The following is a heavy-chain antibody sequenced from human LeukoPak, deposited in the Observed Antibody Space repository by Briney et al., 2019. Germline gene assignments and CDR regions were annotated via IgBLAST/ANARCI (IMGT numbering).Heavy chain of an antibody. V-gene: IGHV3-48*04. CDR2: ISSTASSI. CDR1: EFSFSSYS. J-gene: IGHJ5*02. D-gene: IGHD4-23*01. CDR3: ARDVTYHGGDWLHP. Sequence: GGSLRLSCAGSEFSFSSYSMTWVRQAPGKGLEWVSYISSTASSIYYADSVKGRFTISRDNAKNSLYLQMNSLRAEDTAVYYCARDVTYHGGDWLHPWGRGTLVTV.